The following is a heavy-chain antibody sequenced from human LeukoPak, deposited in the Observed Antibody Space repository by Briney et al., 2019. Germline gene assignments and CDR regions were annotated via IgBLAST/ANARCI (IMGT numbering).Heavy chain of an antibody. V-gene: IGHV1-69*01. CDR2: IIPIFGTA. D-gene: IGHD1-26*01. J-gene: IGHJ4*02. CDR3: ARESPIVGNFDY. Sequence: EASVKASCKASGGTFSSYAISWVRQAPGQGLEWMGGIIPIFGTANYAQKFQGRVTITADESTSTAYMELSSLRSEDTAVYYCARESPIVGNFDYWGQGTLVTVSS. CDR1: GGTFSSYA.